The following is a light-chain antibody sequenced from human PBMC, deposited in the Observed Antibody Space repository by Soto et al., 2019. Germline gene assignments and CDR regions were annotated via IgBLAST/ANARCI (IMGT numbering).Light chain of an antibody. J-gene: IGLJ3*02. V-gene: IGLV7-46*01. CDR3: SLSYSGVRV. CDR2: DTN. Sequence: QPVVTQEPSLTVYPGGTVTLTCGSSTGAVTSGHWPYWFQQKPGQVPRPLIYDTNNRHSWTPARFSGSLLGGTPALILSGARPEDEADYYCSLSYSGVRVFGGGTKVTVL. CDR1: TGAVTSGHW.